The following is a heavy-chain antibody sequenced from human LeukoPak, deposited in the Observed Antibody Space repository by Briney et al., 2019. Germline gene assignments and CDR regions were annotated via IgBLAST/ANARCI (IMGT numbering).Heavy chain of an antibody. J-gene: IGHJ3*02. V-gene: IGHV3-30*04. CDR1: GFTFSSYA. CDR2: ISYDGSNK. Sequence: GGSLRLSCAASGFTFSSYAMHWVRQAPGKGLEWVAVISYDGSNKYYADSVKGRFTISRDNSKNTLYLQMNSLRAEDTAVYYCAGLGQCSGGSCYLRYDAFDIWGQGTMVTVSS. CDR3: AGLGQCSGGSCYLRYDAFDI. D-gene: IGHD2-15*01.